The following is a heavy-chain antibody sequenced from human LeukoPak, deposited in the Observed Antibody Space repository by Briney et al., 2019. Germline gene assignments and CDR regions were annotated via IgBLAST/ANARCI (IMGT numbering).Heavy chain of an antibody. CDR3: ARDGNDAFDI. D-gene: IGHD4-23*01. V-gene: IGHV3-21*01. CDR1: GFTFSSYS. CDR2: ISSSSSYI. Sequence: GSSLRLSCAASGFTFSSYSMNWVRQAPGKGLEWVSSISSSSSYIYYADSVKGRFTISRDNAKNSLYLQMNSLRAEDTAVYYCARDGNDAFDIWGQGTMVTVSS. J-gene: IGHJ3*02.